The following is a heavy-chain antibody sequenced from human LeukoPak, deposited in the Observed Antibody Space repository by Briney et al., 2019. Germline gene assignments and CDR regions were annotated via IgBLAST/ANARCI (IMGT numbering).Heavy chain of an antibody. D-gene: IGHD6-13*01. CDR3: ARLRSSWSRYFDY. CDR1: GGSISSSTYY. J-gene: IGHJ4*02. V-gene: IGHV4-39*01. Sequence: PSETLSLTCTVSGGSISSSTYYWGWIRQPPGKGLEWIGNIYYSGSTYYNPSLKSRVTISVDTSKNQFSLKLSSVTAADTAVYYCARLRSSWSRYFDYWGQGTLVTVSS. CDR2: IYYSGST.